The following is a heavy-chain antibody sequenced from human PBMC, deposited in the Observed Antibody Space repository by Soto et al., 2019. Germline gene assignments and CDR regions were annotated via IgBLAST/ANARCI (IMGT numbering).Heavy chain of an antibody. Sequence: QVQLVQSGAEVKKPGASVKVSCKASGYTFTSYGISWVRQAPGQGLEWVAVISYDGSNKYYADSVKGRFTISRDNSKNTLYLQMNSLRAEDTAVYYCAKDRSTVVSYGDYWGQGTLVTVSS. CDR1: GYTFTSYG. J-gene: IGHJ4*02. V-gene: IGHV3-30*18. CDR2: ISYDGSNK. D-gene: IGHD4-17*01. CDR3: AKDRSTVVSYGDY.